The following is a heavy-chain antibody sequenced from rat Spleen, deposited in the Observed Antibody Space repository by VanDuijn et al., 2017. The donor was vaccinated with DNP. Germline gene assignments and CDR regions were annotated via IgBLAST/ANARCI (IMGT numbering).Heavy chain of an antibody. D-gene: IGHD1-4*01. V-gene: IGHV5-50*01. CDR1: GFTFSSYN. CDR2: ISYDKSDR. Sequence: EVQLVESGGGLVQPGGSLKLSCVASGFTFSSYNMHWIRQAPKKGPEWISLISYDKSDRYYADSVKGRFTISRDNSKNTLYLEMSGLRSEDTAIYYCAKPNYPGIKGFDYWGQGVMVTVSS. CDR3: AKPNYPGIKGFDY. J-gene: IGHJ2*01.